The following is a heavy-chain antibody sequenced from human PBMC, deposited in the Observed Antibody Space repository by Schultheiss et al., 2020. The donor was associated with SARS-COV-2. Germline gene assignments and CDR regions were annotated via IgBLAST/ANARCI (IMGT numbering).Heavy chain of an antibody. J-gene: IGHJ6*02. V-gene: IGHV4-38-2*01. Sequence: SQTLSLTCAVSGYSISSGYYWGWIRQPPGKGLEWIGYIYYSGSTYYNPSLKSRVTISVDTSKNQFSLKLSSVTAADTAVYYCARVSYNWILLYYYGMDVWGQGTTVTVSS. CDR1: GYSISSGYY. CDR3: ARVSYNWILLYYYGMDV. D-gene: IGHD1-1*01. CDR2: IYYSGST.